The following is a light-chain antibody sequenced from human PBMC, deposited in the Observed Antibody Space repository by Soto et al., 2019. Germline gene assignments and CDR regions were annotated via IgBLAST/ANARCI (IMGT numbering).Light chain of an antibody. CDR2: DLT. Sequence: QSALTQPRSVSGSPGQSVTISCTGTYSDVGLYDYLSWYQQHPGKAPKLIISDLTKRPSGVPDRFSGSKSGNTASLTISGLQAEDEADYYCCSYAGTYTYVFGSGTKVTVL. V-gene: IGLV2-11*01. J-gene: IGLJ1*01. CDR3: CSYAGTYTYV. CDR1: YSDVGLYDY.